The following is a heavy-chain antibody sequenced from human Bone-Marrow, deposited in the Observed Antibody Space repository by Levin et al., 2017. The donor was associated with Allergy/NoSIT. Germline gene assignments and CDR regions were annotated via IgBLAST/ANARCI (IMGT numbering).Heavy chain of an antibody. CDR3: VKDTYCGFDWGGLEPFDI. D-gene: IGHD5-12*01. CDR2: ISWNGGSI. Sequence: AGGSLRLSCAASRITFEAYSMHWVRQGPGKGLEWVAGISWNGGSIGYADSVRGRFTISRDNSKKSLFLHMNSLRLEDTALYYCVKDTYCGFDWGGLEPFDIWGQGTMLAVSS. CDR1: RITFEAYS. V-gene: IGHV3-9*01. J-gene: IGHJ3*02.